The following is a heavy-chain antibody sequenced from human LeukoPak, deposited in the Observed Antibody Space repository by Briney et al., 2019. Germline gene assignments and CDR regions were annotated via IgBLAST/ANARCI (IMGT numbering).Heavy chain of an antibody. CDR2: INPLDSDT. CDR1: GYSFSSYW. J-gene: IGHJ4*02. Sequence: PGESLKISCKGSGYSFSSYWIGWVRQTPGKGLGWMGIINPLDSDTRYSPSFQGQVTFSADKSITTAYLQWSSLAASDTAMYYCTRRIDYGDYDYWGQGTLVTVSS. CDR3: TRRIDYGDYDY. D-gene: IGHD4-17*01. V-gene: IGHV5-51*01.